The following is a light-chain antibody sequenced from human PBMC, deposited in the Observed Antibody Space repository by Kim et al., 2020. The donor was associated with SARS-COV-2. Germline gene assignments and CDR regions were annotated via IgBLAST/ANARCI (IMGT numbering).Light chain of an antibody. CDR1: QSVGTF. Sequence: EIVLTQSPATLSLSPGERATLSCRAGQSVGTFLAWYQQRLGQAPRLLIYDASNRAAGVPARFSGSGSGTDFTLTISSLEPDDFAVYYCQQRYSWPRTFGQGTKVDIK. V-gene: IGKV3-11*01. CDR3: QQRYSWPRT. J-gene: IGKJ1*01. CDR2: DAS.